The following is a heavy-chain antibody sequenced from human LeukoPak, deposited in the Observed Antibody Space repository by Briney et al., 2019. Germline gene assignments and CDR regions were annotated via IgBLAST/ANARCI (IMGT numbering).Heavy chain of an antibody. D-gene: IGHD5-18*01. J-gene: IGHJ4*02. CDR1: GYTFTGYH. Sequence: ATVKVSCKASGYTFTGYHMHWVRQAPGQGLEWMGWINPNSGGTNYAQKFQGRVTMTRDTSISTAYMELSRLRSDDTAVYYCARVFDTAMVIFDYWGQGTLVTVSS. CDR2: INPNSGGT. CDR3: ARVFDTAMVIFDY. V-gene: IGHV1-2*02.